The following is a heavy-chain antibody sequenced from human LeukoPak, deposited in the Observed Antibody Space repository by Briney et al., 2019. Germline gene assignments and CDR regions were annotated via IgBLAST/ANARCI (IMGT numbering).Heavy chain of an antibody. D-gene: IGHD6-6*01. CDR1: GGSISGYY. Sequence: SDTLSLTCTVSGGSISGYYGSWIRHPAGKGLEWIGHIYTSGSTNYHPSLKRPVTQSVGPSNNQSSLKLRSATAAATAVNYRARDVSEYLSHPTLFDIWGQGTMVTVSS. V-gene: IGHV4-4*07. J-gene: IGHJ3*02. CDR3: ARDVSEYLSHPTLFDI. CDR2: IYTSGST.